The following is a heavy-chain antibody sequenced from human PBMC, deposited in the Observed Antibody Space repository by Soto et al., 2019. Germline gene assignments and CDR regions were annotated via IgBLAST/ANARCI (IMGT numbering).Heavy chain of an antibody. CDR1: GFTFSSYG. J-gene: IGHJ6*02. V-gene: IGHV3-30*18. D-gene: IGHD6-19*01. CDR3: AKSQKRGLVGYYYYYGMDV. CDR2: ISYDGSNK. Sequence: GGSLRLSCAASGFTFSSYGMHWVRQAPGKGLEWVAVISYDGSNKYYADSVKGRFTISRDNSKNTLYLQMNSLRAEDTAVYYCAKSQKRGLVGYYYYYGMDVWGQGTTVTVSS.